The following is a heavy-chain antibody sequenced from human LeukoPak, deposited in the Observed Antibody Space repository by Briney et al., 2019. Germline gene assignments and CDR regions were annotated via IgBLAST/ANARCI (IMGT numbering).Heavy chain of an antibody. CDR2: ISYDGSNK. J-gene: IGHJ4*02. Sequence: AGRSLRLSCAASGFTFSSYAMHWVRQAPGKGLEWVAVISYDGSNKYYADSVKGRFTISRDNSKNTLYLQMNSLRAEDTAVYYCARELWFGELSSADLAYWGQGTLVTVSS. V-gene: IGHV3-30-3*01. CDR3: ARELWFGELSSADLAY. D-gene: IGHD3-10*01. CDR1: GFTFSSYA.